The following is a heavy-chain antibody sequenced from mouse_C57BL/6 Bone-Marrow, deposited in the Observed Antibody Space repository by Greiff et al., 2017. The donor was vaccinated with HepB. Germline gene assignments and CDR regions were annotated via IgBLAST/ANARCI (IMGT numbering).Heavy chain of an antibody. CDR1: GFTFSDAW. CDR3: TRRYYDYDNYAMDY. Sequence: EVKLMESGGGLVQPGGSMKLSCAASGFTFSDAWMDWVRQSPEKGLEWVAEIRNKANNHATYYAESVKGRFTISRDDSKSSVYLQMNSLRAEDTGIYYCTRRYYDYDNYAMDYWGQGTSVTVSS. V-gene: IGHV6-6*01. J-gene: IGHJ4*01. D-gene: IGHD2-4*01. CDR2: IRNKANNHAT.